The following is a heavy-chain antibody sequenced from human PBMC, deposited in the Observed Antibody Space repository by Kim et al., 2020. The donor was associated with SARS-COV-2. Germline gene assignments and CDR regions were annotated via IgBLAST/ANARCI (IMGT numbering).Heavy chain of an antibody. CDR3: VRGSGNFGYGLGV. CDR2: INNVGSAT. D-gene: IGHD3-3*01. V-gene: IGHV3-74*01. CDR1: GFTFSNFW. Sequence: GGSLRLSCAASGFTFSNFWMHWVRQAPGAGLMWVSRINNVGSATIYADSVKGRFTISRDNAKSTLYLQMNSLRVEDTAVYYCVRGSGNFGYGLGVWGQGTTVTVSS. J-gene: IGHJ6*02.